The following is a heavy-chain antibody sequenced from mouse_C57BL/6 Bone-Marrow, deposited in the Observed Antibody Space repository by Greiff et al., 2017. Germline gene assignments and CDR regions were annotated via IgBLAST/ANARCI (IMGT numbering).Heavy chain of an antibody. CDR3: ARLPGASRYVRYFDD. CDR2: ISYSGST. J-gene: IGHJ1*03. D-gene: IGHD1-1*01. CDR1: GYSITSDY. V-gene: IGHV3-8*01. Sequence: EVQGVESGPGLVKPSQTLSLSCSVTGYSITSDYWNWIRKFPGNKLEYMGYISYSGSTYYYPSLISRISITRDTSKNQYYLQLNYVTTEDTATYYCARLPGASRYVRYFDDWGKGTTVTVSS.